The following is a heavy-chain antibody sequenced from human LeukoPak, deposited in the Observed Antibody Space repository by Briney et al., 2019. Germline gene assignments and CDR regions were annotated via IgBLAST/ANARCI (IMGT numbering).Heavy chain of an antibody. J-gene: IGHJ3*02. Sequence: GGSLRLSCAASGFTFSDYYVSWIRQAPGKGLEWVSYISSSSSYTNYADSVKGRFTISRDNAKNSLYLQMNSLRAEDTAVYYCARDRIGRAFDIWGQGTMVTVSS. D-gene: IGHD1-26*01. CDR1: GFTFSDYY. V-gene: IGHV3-11*05. CDR3: ARDRIGRAFDI. CDR2: ISSSSSYT.